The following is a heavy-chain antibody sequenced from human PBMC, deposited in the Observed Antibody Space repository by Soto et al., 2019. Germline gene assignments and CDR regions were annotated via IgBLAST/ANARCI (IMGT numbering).Heavy chain of an antibody. J-gene: IGHJ4*02. Sequence: QVQLVESGGGLVKPGGSLRLSCAASGFTVSDYYMSWIRQAPGKGLEWVSYISSSSSYTNYADSVKGRFTISRDNAKNPLYLQMNSLRAEDTAVYYCATDGVGDWRGVFDYWGQGTLVTVSS. CDR2: ISSSSSYT. D-gene: IGHD2-21*02. CDR3: ATDGVGDWRGVFDY. CDR1: GFTVSDYY. V-gene: IGHV3-11*05.